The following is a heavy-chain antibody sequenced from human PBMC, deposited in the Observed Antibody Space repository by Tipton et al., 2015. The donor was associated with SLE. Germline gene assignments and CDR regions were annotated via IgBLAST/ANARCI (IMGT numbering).Heavy chain of an antibody. V-gene: IGHV4-34*01. CDR3: ARRGYGSGSS. CDR2: INHSGST. J-gene: IGHJ5*02. Sequence: TLSLTCAVYGGSFSGYYWSWIRQPPGKGLEWIGEINHSGSTNYNPSLKSRVTISVDTSKTQFSLKLSSVTAADTAVYYCARRGYGSGSSWGQGTLVTVSS. D-gene: IGHD3-10*01. CDR1: GGSFSGYY.